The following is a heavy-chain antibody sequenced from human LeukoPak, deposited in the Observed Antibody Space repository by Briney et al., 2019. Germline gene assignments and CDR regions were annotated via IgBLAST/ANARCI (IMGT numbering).Heavy chain of an antibody. CDR1: GGSVSSGSYY. D-gene: IGHD2-2*02. V-gene: IGHV4-61*01. CDR2: IYYSGST. Sequence: SETLSLTCTVSGGSVSSGSYYWSWIRQPPGKGLEWIGYIYYSGSTNYNPSLKSRVTISVDTSKNQFSLKLSSVTAADTAVYSCARDHCSSTSCHNWYFDLWGRGTLVTVSS. CDR3: ARDHCSSTSCHNWYFDL. J-gene: IGHJ2*01.